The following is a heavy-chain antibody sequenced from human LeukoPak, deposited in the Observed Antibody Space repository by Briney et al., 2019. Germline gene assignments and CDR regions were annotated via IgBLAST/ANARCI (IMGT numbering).Heavy chain of an antibody. CDR1: GGSISSGGYY. V-gene: IGHV4-31*03. D-gene: IGHD6-13*01. Sequence: SETLSLTCTVSGGSISSGGYYWSWIRQHPGKGLEWIGYIYYSGSTYYNPSLKSRVTISVDTSKNQFSLKLSSVTAADTAVYYCARGDGRQQLVRVWFDPWGQGTLVTVSS. J-gene: IGHJ5*02. CDR2: IYYSGST. CDR3: ARGDGRQQLVRVWFDP.